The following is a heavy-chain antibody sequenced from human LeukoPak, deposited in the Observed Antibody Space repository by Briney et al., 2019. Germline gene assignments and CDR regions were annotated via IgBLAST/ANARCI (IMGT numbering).Heavy chain of an antibody. CDR3: ARDNGNKYYFDY. CDR1: GFMFSDYL. D-gene: IGHD2-8*01. V-gene: IGHV3-11*05. J-gene: IGHJ4*02. CDR2: ISSNSKYT. Sequence: GGSLRLSCAASGFMFSDYLMSCIRQAPGKELEWISYISSNSKYTKYADSVKGRFTISRDNAKKSLYLRMNSLRAEDTAVYYCARDNGNKYYFDYWGQGTLVTVSS.